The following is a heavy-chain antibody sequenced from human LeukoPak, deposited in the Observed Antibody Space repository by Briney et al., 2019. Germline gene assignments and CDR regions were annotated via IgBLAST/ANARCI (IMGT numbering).Heavy chain of an antibody. Sequence: GGSLRLSCAASGFRVSDHFMDWVRQTPGKGLEWASAISGSGGSTYYADAVKGRFTISRDNSKNTLYLQMNSLRAEDTAVYYCAIRIAVAAPFDYWGQGTLVTVSS. CDR2: ISGSGGST. V-gene: IGHV3-23*01. J-gene: IGHJ4*02. D-gene: IGHD6-19*01. CDR3: AIRIAVAAPFDY. CDR1: GFRVSDHF.